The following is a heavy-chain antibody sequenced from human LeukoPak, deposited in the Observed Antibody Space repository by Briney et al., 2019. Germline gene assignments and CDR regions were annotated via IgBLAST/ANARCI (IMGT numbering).Heavy chain of an antibody. Sequence: GGSLRLSCAASGFTFSSYSMNWVRQAPGKGLEWVSYISSSSSTIYYADSVKGRFTISRDNAKNSLYLQMNSLRAEDTAVYYCARDATTIDFWSGYSQPEYFDYWGQGTLVTVSS. V-gene: IGHV3-48*04. CDR1: GFTFSSYS. J-gene: IGHJ4*02. CDR2: ISSSSSTI. CDR3: ARDATTIDFWSGYSQPEYFDY. D-gene: IGHD3-3*01.